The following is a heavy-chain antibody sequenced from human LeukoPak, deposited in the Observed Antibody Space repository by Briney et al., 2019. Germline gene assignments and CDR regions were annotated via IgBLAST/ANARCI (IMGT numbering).Heavy chain of an antibody. CDR2: IIPIFGTA. J-gene: IGHJ4*02. D-gene: IGHD3-22*01. V-gene: IGHV1-69*01. CDR3: ARSSRYYDSSGLQAYYFDY. CDR1: GGTFSSYA. Sequence: SVKVSCKASGGTFSSYAISWVRQTPGQGLEWMGGIIPIFGTANYAQKFQGRITITADESTSTAYMELSSLRSEDTAVYYCARSSRYYDSSGLQAYYFDYWGQGTLVTVSS.